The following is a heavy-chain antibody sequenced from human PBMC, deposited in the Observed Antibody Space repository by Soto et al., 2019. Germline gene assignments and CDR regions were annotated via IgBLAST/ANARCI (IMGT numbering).Heavy chain of an antibody. Sequence: GGSLRLSCAAPGFTFSSYWMHWVRQAPGKGLVWVSRINSDGSSTSYADSVKGRFTISRDNAKNTLYLQMNSLRAEDTAVYYCARDPIAAAGTSFDYWGQGTLVTVSS. D-gene: IGHD6-13*01. J-gene: IGHJ4*02. CDR2: INSDGSST. V-gene: IGHV3-74*01. CDR3: ARDPIAAAGTSFDY. CDR1: GFTFSSYW.